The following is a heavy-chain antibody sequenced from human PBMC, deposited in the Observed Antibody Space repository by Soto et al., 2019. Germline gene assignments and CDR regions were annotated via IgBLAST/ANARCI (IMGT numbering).Heavy chain of an antibody. D-gene: IGHD3-10*02. CDR2: ISYDGSNK. J-gene: IGHJ6*02. CDR1: GFTFSSYA. CDR3: ARDEIRCSWAYGMDV. V-gene: IGHV3-30-3*01. Sequence: QVQLVESGGGVVQPGRSLRLSCAASGFTFSSYAMHWVRQAPGKGLEWVAVISYDGSNKYYADSVKGRFTISRDNSKNTLYLQMNSLRAEDTAVDYFARDEIRCSWAYGMDVWGQGTTVTVSS.